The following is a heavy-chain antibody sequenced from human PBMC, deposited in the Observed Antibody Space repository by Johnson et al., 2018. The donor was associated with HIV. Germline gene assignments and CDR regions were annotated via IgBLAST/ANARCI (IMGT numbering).Heavy chain of an antibody. V-gene: IGHV3-30*02. D-gene: IGHD3-10*01. CDR1: GFTFSSYG. CDR3: AKGLRTYGSGPSDALDI. Sequence: QVQLVESGGGVVQPGGSLRLSCAASGFTFSSYGMHWVRQAPGKGLEWVAFIRYDGSNKYYADSVKGRFTISRDNSKNTLYLQMNSLRAEDTAVYYCAKGLRTYGSGPSDALDIWGQGTMVTVSS. J-gene: IGHJ3*02. CDR2: IRYDGSNK.